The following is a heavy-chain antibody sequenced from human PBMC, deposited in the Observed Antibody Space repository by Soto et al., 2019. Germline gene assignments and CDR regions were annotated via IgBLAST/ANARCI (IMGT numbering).Heavy chain of an antibody. CDR3: AKDPAQSAAAGIERPFRGNHDY. CDR2: ISGSGGST. D-gene: IGHD6-13*01. V-gene: IGHV3-23*01. CDR1: GFTFSSYA. Sequence: GGSLRLSCAASGFTFSSYAMSWVRQAPGKGLEWVSAISGSGGSTYYADSVKGRFTISRDNSKNTLYLQMNSLRAEDTAVYYCAKDPAQSAAAGIERPFRGNHDYWGQGTLVTVSS. J-gene: IGHJ4*02.